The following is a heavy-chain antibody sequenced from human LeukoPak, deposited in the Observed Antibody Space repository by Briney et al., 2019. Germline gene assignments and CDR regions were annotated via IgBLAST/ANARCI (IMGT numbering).Heavy chain of an antibody. CDR2: INHSGST. Sequence: SETLSLTCAVYGGSFSGYYWSWIRQPPGKGLEWIGEINHSGSTNYNPSLKSRVTISVDKSKNQFSLKLSSVTAADTAVYYCARVRDLYSSGWYWYFDLWGRGTLVTVSS. J-gene: IGHJ2*01. D-gene: IGHD6-19*01. CDR3: ARVRDLYSSGWYWYFDL. CDR1: GGSFSGYY. V-gene: IGHV4-34*01.